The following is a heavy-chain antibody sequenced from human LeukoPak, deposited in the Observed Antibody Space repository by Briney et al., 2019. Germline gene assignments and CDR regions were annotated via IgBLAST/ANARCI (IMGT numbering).Heavy chain of an antibody. Sequence: KPSETLSLTCTVSGGSISSYYWRWIRQPPGKGLEWIGYIYYSGSTNYNPSLKSRVTISVDTSKNQFSLKLSSVTAADTAVYYCARSGINIRAGWNWFDPWGQGTLVTVSS. CDR3: ARSGINIRAGWNWFDP. CDR1: GGSISSYY. CDR2: IYYSGST. V-gene: IGHV4-59*01. J-gene: IGHJ5*02. D-gene: IGHD1-1*01.